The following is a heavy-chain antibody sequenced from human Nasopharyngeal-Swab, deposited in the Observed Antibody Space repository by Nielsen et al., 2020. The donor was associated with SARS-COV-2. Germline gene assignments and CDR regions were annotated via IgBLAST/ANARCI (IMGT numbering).Heavy chain of an antibody. D-gene: IGHD3-10*01. V-gene: IGHV1-69*01. CDR2: IIPIFGTA. Sequence: WVRQAPGQGLEWMGGIIPIFGTANYAQKFQGRVTITADESTSTAYMELSSLRSEDTAAYYCASSAIWFGEFPFDYWGQGTLVTVSS. CDR3: ASSAIWFGEFPFDY. J-gene: IGHJ4*02.